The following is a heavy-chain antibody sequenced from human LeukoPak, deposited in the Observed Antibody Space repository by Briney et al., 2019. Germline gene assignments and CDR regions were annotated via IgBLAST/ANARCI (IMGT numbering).Heavy chain of an antibody. J-gene: IGHJ6*03. D-gene: IGHD5-18*01. Sequence: SVKVSCKASGGTFSSYAISWVRQAPGQGLEWMGGIIPIFGTANYAQKFQGRVTITADESTSTAYMELSSLRSEDTAVYYCAGCALLPSDPNTPTYYYYYYMDVWGKGTTVTVSS. V-gene: IGHV1-69*13. CDR2: IIPIFGTA. CDR3: AGCALLPSDPNTPTYYYYYYMDV. CDR1: GGTFSSYA.